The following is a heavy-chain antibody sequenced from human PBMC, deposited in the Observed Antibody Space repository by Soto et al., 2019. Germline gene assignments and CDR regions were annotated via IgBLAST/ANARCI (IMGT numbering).Heavy chain of an antibody. V-gene: IGHV5-10-1*01. J-gene: IGHJ6*02. CDR2: IDPSDSYT. CDR3: ARLSYCSSISCSYYYYYGMDV. D-gene: IGHD2-2*01. Sequence: GESLKISCKGSGYSFTSYWISWVRQMPGKGLEWMGRIDPSDSYTNYSPSFQGHVTISADKSISTAYLQWSSLKASDTAMYYCARLSYCSSISCSYYYYYGMDVWGQGTTVTVSS. CDR1: GYSFTSYW.